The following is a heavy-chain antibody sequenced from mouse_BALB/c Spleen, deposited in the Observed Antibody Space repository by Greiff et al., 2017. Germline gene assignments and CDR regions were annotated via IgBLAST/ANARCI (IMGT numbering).Heavy chain of an antibody. CDR3: ARDGTYRYGFAD. D-gene: IGHD2-14*01. V-gene: IGHV1-54*01. J-gene: IGHJ3*01. CDR1: GYAFTNYL. CDR2: INPGSGGT. Sequence: QVQLQQSGAELVRPGTSVKVSCKASGYAFTNYLIEWVKQRPGQGLEWIGVINPGSGGTNYNEKFKGKATLTADKSSSTAYMQLSSLTSDDSAVYFCARDGTYRYGFADWGQGTLVTVSA.